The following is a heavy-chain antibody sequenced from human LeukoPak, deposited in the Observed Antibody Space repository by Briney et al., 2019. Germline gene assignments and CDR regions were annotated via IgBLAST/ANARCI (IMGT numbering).Heavy chain of an antibody. D-gene: IGHD2-8*02. CDR3: ARDLGGVADYFDY. J-gene: IGHJ4*02. Sequence: ASVKVSCKASGYTFTGYYMHWVRQAPGQGLEWMGWINPNSGGTNYAQKFQGRVTMTRDTSISTAYMEPSRLRSDDTAVYYCARDLGGVADYFDYWGQGTLVTVSS. CDR2: INPNSGGT. CDR1: GYTFTGYY. V-gene: IGHV1-2*02.